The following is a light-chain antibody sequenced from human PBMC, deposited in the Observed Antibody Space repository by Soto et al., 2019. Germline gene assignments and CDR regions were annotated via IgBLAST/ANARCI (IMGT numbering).Light chain of an antibody. CDR2: AAS. V-gene: IGKV1D-12*01. Sequence: DIQMTQSPASLSASVGDRVTITCRASQSVSSWVAWFQQKPGQAPKLLIYAASILQSEVPSRFSGSGSGTEFTLTISSLQPEDFATYYCQQANSFPITFGQGTKREI. CDR3: QQANSFPIT. CDR1: QSVSSW. J-gene: IGKJ2*01.